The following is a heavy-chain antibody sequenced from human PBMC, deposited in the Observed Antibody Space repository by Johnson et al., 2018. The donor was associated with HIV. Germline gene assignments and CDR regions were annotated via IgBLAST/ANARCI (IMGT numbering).Heavy chain of an antibody. CDR3: ARDQGYNGFEPDAFDI. V-gene: IGHV3-33*01. CDR2: IWYDGSNK. D-gene: IGHD5-12*01. J-gene: IGHJ3*02. Sequence: QVLLVESGGGVVQPGRSLRLSCAASGFTFSSYGMHWVRQAPGKGLESVAVIWYDGSNKYYEDSGRGQFSISRDHSKNTLYLQMNSLRAEDTAVYFCARDQGYNGFEPDAFDIWGRVTMVTVSS. CDR1: GFTFSSYG.